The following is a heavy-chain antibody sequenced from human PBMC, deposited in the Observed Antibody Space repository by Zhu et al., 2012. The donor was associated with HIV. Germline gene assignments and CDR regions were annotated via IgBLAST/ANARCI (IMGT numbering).Heavy chain of an antibody. D-gene: IGHD2-21*02. CDR2: IYYSGST. Sequence: QVQLQESGPGLVRPSETLSLTCTVSGGSISSHYWSWIRQPPGKGLEWIGYIYYSGSTNYNPSLKSRVTISVDTSKNQFSLKLSSVTAADTAVYYCARFAVTENHYYYGMDVLGPKGPRVTVSS. V-gene: IGHV4-59*11. J-gene: IGHJ6*02. CDR3: ARFAVTENHYYYGMDV. CDR1: GGSISSHY.